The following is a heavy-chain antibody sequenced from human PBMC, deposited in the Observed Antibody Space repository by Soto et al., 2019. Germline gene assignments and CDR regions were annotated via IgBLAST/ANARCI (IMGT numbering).Heavy chain of an antibody. D-gene: IGHD2-2*01. V-gene: IGHV3-30*03. Sequence: QVQLVESGGGVGQPGTSLRLSCAASGLTFNTYAMNWIRLAPGKGLEWVAVISNDGSNKYYADSVKGRFTISRDNSKKTVYLQMNSLRGEDTGVYYCASGRGYCSESSCSYFDYFQHWGQGALVIVSS. J-gene: IGHJ1*01. CDR2: ISNDGSNK. CDR3: ASGRGYCSESSCSYFDYFQH. CDR1: GLTFNTYA.